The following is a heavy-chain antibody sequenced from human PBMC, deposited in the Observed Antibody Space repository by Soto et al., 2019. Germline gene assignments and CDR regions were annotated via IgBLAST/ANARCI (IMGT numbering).Heavy chain of an antibody. V-gene: IGHV3-23*01. CDR1: GFTFDSYA. Sequence: EVQLLESGGGLAQPGGSLRLSCAASGFTFDSYAMNWVRQAPGRGLEWVAGILSDGGTKYYADPVKGRFTISRDNSKNILYLQMSSLRADDTALYYCAKDFRPDGKYDLDYWGQGTPVVVSS. CDR3: AKDFRPDGKYDLDY. J-gene: IGHJ4*02. CDR2: ILSDGGTK. D-gene: IGHD3-3*01.